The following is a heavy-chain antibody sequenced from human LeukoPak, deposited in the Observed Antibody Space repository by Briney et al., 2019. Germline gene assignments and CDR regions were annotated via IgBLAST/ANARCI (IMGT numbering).Heavy chain of an antibody. CDR3: ASFYGFDY. CDR1: GFTFSSYS. D-gene: IGHD2/OR15-2a*01. Sequence: GGSLRLSCAASGFTFSSYSMSWVRQAPGKGLEWVSYISSSSSTIYYADSVKGRFTISRDNAKNSLYLQMNSLRAEDTAVYYCASFYGFDYWGQGTLVTVSS. J-gene: IGHJ4*02. V-gene: IGHV3-48*01. CDR2: ISSSSSTI.